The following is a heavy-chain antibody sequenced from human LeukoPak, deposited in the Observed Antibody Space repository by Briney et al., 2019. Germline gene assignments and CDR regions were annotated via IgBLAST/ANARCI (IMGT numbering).Heavy chain of an antibody. CDR2: IYYSGST. D-gene: IGHD5-24*01. Sequence: PSETLSLTCTVSGGSISSHYWSWIRQPPGKGLEWIGYIYYSGSTNYNPSLKSRVTISVDTSKNQFSLKLSSVTAADTVVYYCAGPKLDYWGQGTLVTVSS. J-gene: IGHJ4*02. CDR1: GGSISSHY. CDR3: AGPKLDY. V-gene: IGHV4-59*08.